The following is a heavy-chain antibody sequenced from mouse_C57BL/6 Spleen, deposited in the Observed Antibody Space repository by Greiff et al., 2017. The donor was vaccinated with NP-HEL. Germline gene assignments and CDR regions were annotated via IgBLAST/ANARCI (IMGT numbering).Heavy chain of an antibody. D-gene: IGHD2-5*01. Sequence: QVQLQQSGAELARPGASVKLSCKASGYTFTSYGISWVKQRTGQGLEWIGEIYPRSGNTYYNEKFKGKATLTADKSSSTAYMELRSLTSEDSAVYFCARRAYSNLSYWYFDVWGTGTTVTVSS. J-gene: IGHJ1*03. CDR1: GYTFTSYG. CDR2: IYPRSGNT. V-gene: IGHV1-81*01. CDR3: ARRAYSNLSYWYFDV.